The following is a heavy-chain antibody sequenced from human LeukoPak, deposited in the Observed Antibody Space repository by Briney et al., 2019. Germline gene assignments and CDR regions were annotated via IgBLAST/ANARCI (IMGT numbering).Heavy chain of an antibody. J-gene: IGHJ4*02. D-gene: IGHD5-18*01. CDR1: GFTFRDYH. CDR2: ISSSGSNI. Sequence: GGSLRLSCAASGFTFRDYHMSWIRQAPGKGLEWVSYISSSGSNIDYADSVKGRFTISRDNAKNLLYLQMNSLRAEDTAVYYCARDEGRGYSYGYVDYWGQGTLVTVSS. CDR3: ARDEGRGYSYGYVDY. V-gene: IGHV3-11*01.